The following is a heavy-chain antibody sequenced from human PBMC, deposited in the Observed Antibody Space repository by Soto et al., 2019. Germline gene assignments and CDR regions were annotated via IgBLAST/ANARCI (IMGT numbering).Heavy chain of an antibody. CDR3: ARGVGDLLWKARPYYFDY. D-gene: IGHD3-10*01. CDR2: IDWDDDK. CDR1: GFSLSTSGMC. V-gene: IGHV2-70*01. J-gene: IGHJ4*02. Sequence: SGPTLVNPTQTLTLTCTFSGFSLSTSGMCVSWIRQPPGKALEWLALIDWDDDKYYSTSLKTRLTISKDTSKNQVVLTMTNMDPVDTATYYCARGVGDLLWKARPYYFDYWGQGTLGTVSS.